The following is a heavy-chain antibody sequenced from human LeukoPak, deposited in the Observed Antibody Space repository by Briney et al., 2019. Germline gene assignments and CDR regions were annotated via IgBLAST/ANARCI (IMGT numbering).Heavy chain of an antibody. D-gene: IGHD2-8*01. CDR2: ISGSGGST. Sequence: GGSLRLSCAASGFTFSSYAVGWVRQAPGKGLEWVSSISGSGGSTYSADSVKGRFTISRDNSKNTLYLQMNSLRAEDTALYYCAKDRSCTNDICHGDFDYWGQGTLVTVSS. CDR3: AKDRSCTNDICHGDFDY. J-gene: IGHJ4*02. CDR1: GFTFSSYA. V-gene: IGHV3-23*01.